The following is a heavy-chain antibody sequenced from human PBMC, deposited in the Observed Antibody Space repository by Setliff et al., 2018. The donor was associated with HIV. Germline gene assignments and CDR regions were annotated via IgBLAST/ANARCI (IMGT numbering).Heavy chain of an antibody. CDR3: ARVITMVWTTFDP. CDR2: IYTSGST. CDR1: GVSIRSDVYY. V-gene: IGHV4-61*09. Sequence: PSETLSLTCTVSGVSIRSDVYYWSWIRQPAGKGLEWIGHIYTSGSTNYNPSLKSRVTISLDKSKNHFSLELRSVTAADTAVYYCARVITMVWTTFDPWGQGTLVTVSS. J-gene: IGHJ5*02. D-gene: IGHD3-10*01.